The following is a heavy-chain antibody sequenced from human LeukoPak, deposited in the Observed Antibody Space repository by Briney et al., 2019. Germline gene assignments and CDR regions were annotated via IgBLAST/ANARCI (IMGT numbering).Heavy chain of an antibody. V-gene: IGHV4-39*07. CDR1: GGSISSSSYY. J-gene: IGHJ4*02. CDR3: ARGRRGYGYGYDY. CDR2: IYYSGST. Sequence: SETLSLTCTVSGGSISSSSYYWGWIRQPPGKGLEWIGSIYYSGSTYYNPSLKSRVTISVDTSKNQFSLKLSSVTAADTAVYYCARGRRGYGYGYDYWGQGTLVTVSS. D-gene: IGHD5-18*01.